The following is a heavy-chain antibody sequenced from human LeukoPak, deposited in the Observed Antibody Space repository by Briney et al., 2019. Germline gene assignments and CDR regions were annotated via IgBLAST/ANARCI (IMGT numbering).Heavy chain of an antibody. J-gene: IGHJ4*02. Sequence: GESLKTSFQGPGYRFTGYWIGWVRQTPGKGLGGIGITHLGDSDTRYSPSFQGPVTISADKSTSAAYLQWSSLKASDTAMYYCASGGYSSTWYNFDYWGQGTLVTVSS. D-gene: IGHD2-2*01. CDR2: THLGDSDT. CDR1: GYRFTGYW. V-gene: IGHV5-51*01. CDR3: ASGGYSSTWYNFDY.